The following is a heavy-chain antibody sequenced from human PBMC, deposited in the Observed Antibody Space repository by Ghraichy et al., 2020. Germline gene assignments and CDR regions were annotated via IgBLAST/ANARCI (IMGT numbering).Heavy chain of an antibody. V-gene: IGHV3-21*01. CDR2: MSSNSDYI. CDR3: VRDPTSGMDV. CDR1: GFSFSGYT. Sequence: GGSLRLSCEASGFSFSGYTMNWVRQAPGKGLEWVSSMSSNSDYIYYEDSVKSRFVISRDNAKNSLYLQMNSLRVEDTAVYFCVRDPTSGMDVWGQGITVTVSS. D-gene: IGHD1-26*01. J-gene: IGHJ6*02.